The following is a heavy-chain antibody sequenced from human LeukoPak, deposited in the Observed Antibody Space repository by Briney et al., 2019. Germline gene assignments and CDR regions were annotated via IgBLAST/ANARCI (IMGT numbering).Heavy chain of an antibody. Sequence: PGGSLRLSCAASGFTFNNFWMHWVRQVPGRGLVWVSRINSDGTYKSHVDSVEGRFTISRDNAKNTLFLQMNSLRDDDTAVYYCVKGGGLSYGPFDFWGQGALVTDSS. CDR2: INSDGTYK. V-gene: IGHV3-74*01. J-gene: IGHJ4*02. D-gene: IGHD3-16*01. CDR1: GFTFNNFW. CDR3: VKGGGLSYGPFDF.